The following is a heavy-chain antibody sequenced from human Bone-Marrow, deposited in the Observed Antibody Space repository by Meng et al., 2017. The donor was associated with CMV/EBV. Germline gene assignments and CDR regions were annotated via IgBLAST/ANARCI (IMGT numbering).Heavy chain of an antibody. CDR3: ARGGSLSW. Sequence: TLSLTCAVYSGSFSDYYWNWIRQSPGKGLEWIGEVDYYGYTNYNPALRSRVSISIDTSKQQFSMKLTSMTAADTAVYYCARGGSLSWWGQGTLVTVSS. V-gene: IGHV4-34*01. CDR1: SGSFSDYY. J-gene: IGHJ4*02. D-gene: IGHD6-13*01. CDR2: VDYYGYT.